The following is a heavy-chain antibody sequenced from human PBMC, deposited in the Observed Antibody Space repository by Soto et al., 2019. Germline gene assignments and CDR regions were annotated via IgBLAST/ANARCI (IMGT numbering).Heavy chain of an antibody. J-gene: IGHJ6*02. V-gene: IGHV3-30-3*01. CDR3: ARDHGMFLSYYYYGMDV. D-gene: IGHD3-10*02. CDR2: ISYDGSNT. CDR1: GFTFSRFS. Sequence: QVQLVESGGGVVQPGRSLTLSCAASGFTFSRFSMHWVRQAPGKGLAWVAVISYDGSNTHYAESVKGRFNISRDDSKNTAFLQMNNLRGEDSAVYYCARDHGMFLSYYYYGMDVWGQGTTVSVSS.